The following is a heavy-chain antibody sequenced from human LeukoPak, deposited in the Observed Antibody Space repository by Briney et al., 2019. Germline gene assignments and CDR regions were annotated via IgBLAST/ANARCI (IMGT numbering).Heavy chain of an antibody. Sequence: GALRLSCAASGFTFSSYAMHWVRQAPGKGLEWVAVISYDGSNKYYADSVKGRFTISRDNSKNTLYLQMNSLRAEDTAVYYCARDVEATLGWDYYGMDVWGQGTTVTVSS. D-gene: IGHD5-12*01. V-gene: IGHV3-30-3*01. CDR2: ISYDGSNK. CDR1: GFTFSSYA. J-gene: IGHJ6*02. CDR3: ARDVEATLGWDYYGMDV.